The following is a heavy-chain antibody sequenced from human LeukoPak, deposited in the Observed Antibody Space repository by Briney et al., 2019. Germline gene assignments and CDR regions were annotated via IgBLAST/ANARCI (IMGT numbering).Heavy chain of an antibody. V-gene: IGHV4-38-2*02. CDR3: ARAMSIAARLQTIFDY. CDR1: GGSLSIYY. J-gene: IGHJ4*02. Sequence: SETLSLTCTFPGGSLSIYYWDWIRQPPGKGLEWIGTFYHSGSTHYNPSLKSRVTISVDTSKNQLSLNLTSVTAADTAVYYCARAMSIAARLQTIFDYWGQGTRVTVP. D-gene: IGHD6-6*01. CDR2: FYHSGST.